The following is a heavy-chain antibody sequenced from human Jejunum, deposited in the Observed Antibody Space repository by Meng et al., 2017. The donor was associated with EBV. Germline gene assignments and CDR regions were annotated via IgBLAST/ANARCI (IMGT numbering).Heavy chain of an antibody. J-gene: IGHJ4*02. CDR3: AKGYTGYFSVDY. D-gene: IGHD5-12*01. Sequence: EVQLVEAGGGLIQAGGSRGLSCAASGFSVSSLYMSWVRQAPGKGLECVSIIYSGGSAYYADSVKGRFTISRDNSKNTLYLQMNGLRAEDTAVYYCAKGYTGYFSVDYWGQGTLVTVSA. CDR2: IYSGGSA. V-gene: IGHV3-53*01. CDR1: GFSVSSLY.